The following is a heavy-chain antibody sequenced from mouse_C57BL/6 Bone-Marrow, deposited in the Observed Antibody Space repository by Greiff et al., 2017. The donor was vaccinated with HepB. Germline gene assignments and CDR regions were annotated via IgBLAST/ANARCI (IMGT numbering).Heavy chain of an antibody. Sequence: VHVKQSGAELVRPGASVKLSCTASGFNIKDDYMHWVKQRPEQGLEWIGWIDPENGDTEYASKFQGKATITADTSSNTAYLQLSSLTSEDTAVYYCSPSWFAYWGQGTLVTVSA. CDR2: IDPENGDT. CDR3: SPSWFAY. CDR1: GFNIKDDY. J-gene: IGHJ3*01. V-gene: IGHV14-4*01.